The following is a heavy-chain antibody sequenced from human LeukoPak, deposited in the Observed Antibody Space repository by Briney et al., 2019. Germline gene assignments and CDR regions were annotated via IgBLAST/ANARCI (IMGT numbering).Heavy chain of an antibody. V-gene: IGHV3-9*01. D-gene: IGHD6-13*01. CDR1: GFTFDDYA. Sequence: HPGGSLRLSCAASGFTFDDYAMHWVRQTGKGLEWVSGISWNSDSVGYADSVQGRFTISRDNAKNSLYLQMNSLGAEDTAVYYCARDGLAAAGELEDAFDIWGQGTMVTVSS. CDR3: ARDGLAAAGELEDAFDI. CDR2: ISWNSDSV. J-gene: IGHJ3*02.